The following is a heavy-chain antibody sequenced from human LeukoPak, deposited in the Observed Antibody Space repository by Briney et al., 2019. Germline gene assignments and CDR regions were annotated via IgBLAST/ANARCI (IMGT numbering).Heavy chain of an antibody. CDR2: ISGTT. CDR3: ARHSWVNGYFDY. CDR1: GVSISSYY. D-gene: IGHD4-17*01. J-gene: IGHJ4*02. V-gene: IGHV4-59*08. Sequence: SQTLSLTCAVSGVSISSYYWSWIRQPPGKGLEWIGYISGTTNYNPSLKSRVTISQDTSKNQFSLKLTSVTAADTAVYYCARHSWVNGYFDYWGQGTLVSVSS.